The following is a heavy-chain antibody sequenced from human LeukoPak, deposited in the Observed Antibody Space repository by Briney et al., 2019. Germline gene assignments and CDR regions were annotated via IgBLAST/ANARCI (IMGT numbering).Heavy chain of an antibody. Sequence: SQTLSLTCTVSGGSISSGSYYWSWIRQPAGKGLEWIGRIYTSGSTNYNPSLKSRVTISADTSKNQFSLKMRSVTAADTAVYYCARARGTVAIDYWGQGTLVTVSS. D-gene: IGHD5-12*01. J-gene: IGHJ4*02. CDR1: GGSISSGSYY. CDR2: IYTSGST. V-gene: IGHV4-61*02. CDR3: ARARGTVAIDY.